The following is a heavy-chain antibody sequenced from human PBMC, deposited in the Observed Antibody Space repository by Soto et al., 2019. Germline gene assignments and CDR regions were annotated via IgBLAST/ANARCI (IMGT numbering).Heavy chain of an antibody. Sequence: AAVKVSCKACGGTFSSYAISWVRQAPGQGLEWMGGIIPIFGTANYAQKFQGRVTITADKSTSTAYMELSSLRSEDTAVYYCARRVGLCTSCYEFDYWGQGTLVTVSS. V-gene: IGHV1-69*06. J-gene: IGHJ4*02. CDR2: IIPIFGTA. D-gene: IGHD2-2*01. CDR3: ARRVGLCTSCYEFDY. CDR1: GGTFSSYA.